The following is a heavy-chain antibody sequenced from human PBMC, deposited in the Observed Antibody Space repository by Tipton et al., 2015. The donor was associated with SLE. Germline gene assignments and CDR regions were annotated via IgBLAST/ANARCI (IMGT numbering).Heavy chain of an antibody. CDR3: ARLDGGATRFDY. J-gene: IGHJ4*02. D-gene: IGHD1-26*01. Sequence: PGLVKPSETLSLTCTVSGGSISSYYWSWIRQPPGNGLEWIGYIYYSGSTNYNPSLKSRVTISVDTSKNQFSLQLSSVTAADTAVYYCARLDGGATRFDYWGQGTLVTVSS. CDR2: IYYSGST. CDR1: GGSISSYY. V-gene: IGHV4-59*01.